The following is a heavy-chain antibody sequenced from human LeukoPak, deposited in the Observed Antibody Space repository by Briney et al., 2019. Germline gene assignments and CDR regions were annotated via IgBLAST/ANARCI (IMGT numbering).Heavy chain of an antibody. V-gene: IGHV1-18*04. Sequence: GASVKVSCKASGYTFTGYYMRWVRQAPGQGLEWMGWISAYNGNTNYAQKLQGRVTMTTDTSTSTAYMELRSLRPDDTAVYYCARVKDDSSGYYYFYWGQGTLVTVSS. CDR1: GYTFTGYY. CDR3: ARVKDDSSGYYYFY. D-gene: IGHD3-22*01. CDR2: ISAYNGNT. J-gene: IGHJ4*02.